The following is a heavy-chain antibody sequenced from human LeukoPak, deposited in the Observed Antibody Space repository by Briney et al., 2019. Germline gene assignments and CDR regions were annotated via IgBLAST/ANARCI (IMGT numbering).Heavy chain of an antibody. J-gene: IGHJ4*02. V-gene: IGHV3-13*01. CDR3: VGAATSGLVDY. Sequence: GGSLRLPCAASGFTFSSYDMHWFRQATGKGLEWVSAIGTAGDTYYPGSVKGRFTISRENAKNSLYLQMNSLRAEDTAVYYCVGAATSGLVDYWGQGTLVTVSS. D-gene: IGHD2-15*01. CDR2: IGTAGDT. CDR1: GFTFSSYD.